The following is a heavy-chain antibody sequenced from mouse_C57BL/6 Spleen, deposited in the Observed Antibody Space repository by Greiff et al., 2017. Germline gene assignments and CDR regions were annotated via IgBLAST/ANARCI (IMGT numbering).Heavy chain of an antibody. J-gene: IGHJ3*01. Sequence: QVQLKQSGPGLVAPSQSLSITCTVSGFSLTSYGVHWVRQPPGKGLEWLVVIWSDGSTTYNSALKSRLSISKDNSKSQVFLKMNSIQTDDTAMYCGARFWGWDYGDAWCAYWGQGTLVTVSA. CDR2: IWSDGST. CDR1: GFSLTSYG. V-gene: IGHV2-6*03. D-gene: IGHD2-4*01. CDR3: ARFWGWDYGDAWCAY.